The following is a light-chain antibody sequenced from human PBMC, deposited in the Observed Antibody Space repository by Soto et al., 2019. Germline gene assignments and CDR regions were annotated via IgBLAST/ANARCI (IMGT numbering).Light chain of an antibody. CDR3: HQRQSWPRT. Sequence: DIQMTQSPWSVSGSIVDSVVITFRASQDIGTYLNWYQHKPGKAPKLLIYKASSLESGVPSRFSDSGSGTDFTLTISDVQPEDFALYYCHQRQSWPRTFGQGTKVDI. V-gene: IGKV1-39*01. J-gene: IGKJ1*01. CDR2: KAS. CDR1: QDIGTY.